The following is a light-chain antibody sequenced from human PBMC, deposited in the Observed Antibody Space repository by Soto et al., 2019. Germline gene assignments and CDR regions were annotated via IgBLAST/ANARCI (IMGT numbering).Light chain of an antibody. CDR1: QTISSW. CDR3: QHYNSYSEA. J-gene: IGKJ1*01. Sequence: EIQRTQSPSTLSGSVGDRFTITCLASQTISSWLAWYQQKPGKAPKLLIYKASTLKSGVPSRFSGSGSGTEFTLTISSLQPDDFATYYCQHYNSYSEAVGQGTQVEIK. CDR2: KAS. V-gene: IGKV1-5*03.